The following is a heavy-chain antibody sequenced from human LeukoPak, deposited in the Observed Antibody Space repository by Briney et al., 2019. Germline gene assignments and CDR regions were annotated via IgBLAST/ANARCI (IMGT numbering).Heavy chain of an antibody. CDR1: GFIFSNYA. CDR3: YGGYAYALENFDY. J-gene: IGHJ4*01. Sequence: GGSLRLSCAASGFIFSNYAMSWVRLAPGKGLEWISAITGSGDTTYYADSVKGRFTISRDNAKNTVYLQMKSLTVEDTGVYYCYGGYAYALENFDYWGHGTLVTVSS. V-gene: IGHV3-23*01. D-gene: IGHD3-16*01. CDR2: ITGSGDTT.